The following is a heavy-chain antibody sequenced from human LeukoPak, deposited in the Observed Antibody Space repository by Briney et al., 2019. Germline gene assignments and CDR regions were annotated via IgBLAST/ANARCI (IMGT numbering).Heavy chain of an antibody. CDR2: IYYSGST. Sequence: PSETPSLTCTVSGGSISSYYWSWIRQPPGKGLEWIGYIYYSGSTNYNPSLKSRVTISVDTSKNQFSLKLSSVTAADTAVYYCARRFTMGRGIINYYGMDVWGQGTTVTVSS. CDR1: GGSISSYY. CDR3: ARRFTMGRGIINYYGMDV. V-gene: IGHV4-59*08. J-gene: IGHJ6*02. D-gene: IGHD3-10*01.